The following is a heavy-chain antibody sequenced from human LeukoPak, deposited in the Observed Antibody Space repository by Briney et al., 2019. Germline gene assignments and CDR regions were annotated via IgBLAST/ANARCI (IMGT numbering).Heavy chain of an antibody. CDR3: ATHPGDYWFGYLQL. V-gene: IGHV3-7*01. D-gene: IGHD3-10*01. J-gene: IGHJ4*02. Sequence: PGGCLRLSCAASGLTFCRDWMSWGRQAPGEGLEWVADINQDGSDRSAKYYVDSVKGLFTVSRDNAKNSLYLQMNNLRAEDAAVYYCATHPGDYWFGYLQLWGQGTLVTVSS. CDR1: GLTFCRDW. CDR2: INQDGSDRSAK.